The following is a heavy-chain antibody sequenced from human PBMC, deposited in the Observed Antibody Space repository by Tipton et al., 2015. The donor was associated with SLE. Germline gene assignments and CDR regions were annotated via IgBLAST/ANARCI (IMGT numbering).Heavy chain of an antibody. D-gene: IGHD3-10*01. J-gene: IGHJ3*02. Sequence: TLSLTCTVSGGSISSYYWTWIRQPPGKGLEWIGYIYYSGSTNYNPSLKSRVTISVDTSKNQFSLKLTSVTAADTAVYYCARRMVQGGDALDIRGLGTLVTVSS. CDR1: GGSISSYY. CDR2: IYYSGST. V-gene: IGHV4-59*08. CDR3: ARRMVQGGDALDI.